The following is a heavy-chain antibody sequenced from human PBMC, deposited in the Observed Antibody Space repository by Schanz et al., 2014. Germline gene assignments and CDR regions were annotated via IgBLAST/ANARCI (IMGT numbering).Heavy chain of an antibody. V-gene: IGHV3-21*04. CDR3: ARVDSSGYFFDN. Sequence: EVKMVESGGGLVKPGGSLRLSCAASGFNFSSYAMNWVRQAPGKGLEWVSSISYGTSYIYYADSVKGRFTISRDNSKNTLYLQMNSLRAEDTAVYYCARVDSSGYFFDNWGQGTRVTVSS. D-gene: IGHD3-22*01. J-gene: IGHJ4*02. CDR1: GFNFSSYA. CDR2: ISYGTSYI.